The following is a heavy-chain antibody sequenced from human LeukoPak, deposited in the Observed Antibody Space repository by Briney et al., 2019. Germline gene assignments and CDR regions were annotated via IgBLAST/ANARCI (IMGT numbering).Heavy chain of an antibody. D-gene: IGHD3-22*01. CDR1: GASFSGYY. Sequence: PSETRSLTCAVYGASFSGYYWSWIRQPPGKGLEWIGEINHSGGTNYNPSLKSQVTISLDTSKNQFSLKLNSVTAADQAVYYCARVRRYDSSGKLAYYFDYWGQGTLAPVSS. CDR2: INHSGGT. V-gene: IGHV4-34*01. J-gene: IGHJ4*02. CDR3: ARVRRYDSSGKLAYYFDY.